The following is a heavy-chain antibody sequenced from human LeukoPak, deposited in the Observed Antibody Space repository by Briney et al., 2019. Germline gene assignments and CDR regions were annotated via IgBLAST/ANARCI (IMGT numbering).Heavy chain of an antibody. Sequence: GGSLRLSCAASGFTFSDYYMSWIRQAPGKGLEWVSYISSSGSTIYYADSVKGRFTISRDNAKNSLYLQMNSLRAEDTAVYYCARGGYGRGFFLGAPRLRGSYGMDVWGQGTTVTVSS. CDR3: ARGGYGRGFFLGAPRLRGSYGMDV. J-gene: IGHJ6*02. V-gene: IGHV3-11*01. CDR2: ISSSGSTI. CDR1: GFTFSDYY. D-gene: IGHD5-18*01.